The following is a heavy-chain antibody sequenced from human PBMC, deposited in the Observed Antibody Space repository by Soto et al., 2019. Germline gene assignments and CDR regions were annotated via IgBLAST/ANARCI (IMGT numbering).Heavy chain of an antibody. CDR3: ARGYGSGWSSGFDY. CDR2: IYYSGST. CDR1: GGSISSYY. J-gene: IGHJ4*02. D-gene: IGHD6-19*01. Sequence: SETLSLTCTVSGGSISSYYWSWIRQPPGKGLEWIGYIYYSGSTNYNPSLKSRATISVDTSKNQFSLKLSSVTAADTAVYYCARGYGSGWSSGFDYWGQGTLVTVSS. V-gene: IGHV4-59*01.